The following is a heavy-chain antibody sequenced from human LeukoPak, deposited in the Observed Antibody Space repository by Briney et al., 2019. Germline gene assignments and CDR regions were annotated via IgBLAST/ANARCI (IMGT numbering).Heavy chain of an antibody. CDR2: ISSGSSYI. D-gene: IGHD2-2*02. V-gene: IGHV3-21*06. CDR1: GFTFSSYN. CDR3: AGDGCRSTSCYTPWFDP. Sequence: GGSLRLSCAASGFTFSSYNMTWVRQAPGKGLEWVSFISSGSSYIYYADSVKGRFTISRDNAKNSLYLQINSLRAEDTAVYFCAGDGCRSTSCYTPWFDPWGQGTLVTVSS. J-gene: IGHJ5*02.